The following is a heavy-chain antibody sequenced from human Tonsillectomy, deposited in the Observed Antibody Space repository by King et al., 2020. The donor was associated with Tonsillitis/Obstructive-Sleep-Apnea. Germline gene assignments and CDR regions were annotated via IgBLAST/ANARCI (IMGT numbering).Heavy chain of an antibody. J-gene: IGHJ6*03. CDR2: IYYTGIT. V-gene: IGHV4-39*01. D-gene: IGHD5-24*01. CDR3: VRHRESRDYFYYMDV. CDR1: GGSISSSAYY. Sequence: LQLQESGPGLVKPSETLSLACTVSGGSISSSAYYWGWVRQPPGKGREWIGTIYYTGITYYNSPLKSRVTISVDTSENQFSLKLSSLTAADTAVYYCVRHRESRDYFYYMDVWGEGTTVSVSS.